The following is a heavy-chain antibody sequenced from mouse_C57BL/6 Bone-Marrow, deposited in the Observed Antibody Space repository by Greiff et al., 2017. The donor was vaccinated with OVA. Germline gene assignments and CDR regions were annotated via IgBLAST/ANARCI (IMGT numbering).Heavy chain of an antibody. CDR1: GFTFSDYY. V-gene: IGHV5-16*01. J-gene: IGHJ4*01. Sequence: EVKLVESEGGLVQPGSSMKLSCTASGFTFSDYYMAWVRQVPEKGLEWVANINYDGSSTYYLASLKSRFIISRDNAKNILYLQMSSLKSEYTATYYCARDPTVVAFYAMDYWGQGTSVTVSS. CDR2: INYDGSST. CDR3: ARDPTVVAFYAMDY. D-gene: IGHD1-1*01.